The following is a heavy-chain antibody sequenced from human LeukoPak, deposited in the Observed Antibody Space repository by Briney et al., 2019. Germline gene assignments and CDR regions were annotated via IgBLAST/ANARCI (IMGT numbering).Heavy chain of an antibody. Sequence: ASVKVSCKVSGYTLTELSMHWVRQAPGKGLEWMGGFDPEDGETIYAQKFQGRVTMTEDTSTDTAYMELSSLRSEDTAVYYRATDRAVVVPALGVDAFDIWGQGTMVTVSS. CDR1: GYTLTELS. CDR2: FDPEDGET. J-gene: IGHJ3*02. V-gene: IGHV1-24*01. CDR3: ATDRAVVVPALGVDAFDI. D-gene: IGHD2-2*01.